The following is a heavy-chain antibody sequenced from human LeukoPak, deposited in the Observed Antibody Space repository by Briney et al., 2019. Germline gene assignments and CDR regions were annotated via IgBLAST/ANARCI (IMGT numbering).Heavy chain of an antibody. D-gene: IGHD3-10*01. J-gene: IGHJ4*02. CDR2: IKSKPDGGTT. V-gene: IGHV3-15*01. Sequence: GGSLRLSCAPSGFTFSNAWMSWVRQAPGKGLEWVGRIKSKPDGGTTDYAAPVKGRFTISRDDSKNTLYLQMNSLKTEDTAVYYCTTDDFYDSNWGQGTLVTVSS. CDR3: TTDDFYDSN. CDR1: GFTFSNAW.